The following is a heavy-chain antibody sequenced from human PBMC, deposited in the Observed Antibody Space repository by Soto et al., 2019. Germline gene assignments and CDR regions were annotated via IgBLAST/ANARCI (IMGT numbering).Heavy chain of an antibody. CDR3: YCYYYDSRSAGSNAFDI. D-gene: IGHD3-22*01. CDR1: GFTFSGSA. J-gene: IGHJ3*02. CDR2: IRSKANSYAT. Sequence: GGSLRLSCAASGFTFSGSAMHWVRQASGKGLEWVGRIRSKANSYATAYAASVKGRFTISRDDSKNTAYLQMNSLKTEDTAVYFCYCYYYDSRSAGSNAFDIWGQGTMVTVSS. V-gene: IGHV3-73*01.